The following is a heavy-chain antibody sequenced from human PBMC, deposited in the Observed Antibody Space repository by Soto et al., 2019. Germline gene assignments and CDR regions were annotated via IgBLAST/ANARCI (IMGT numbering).Heavy chain of an antibody. CDR1: GFTFSSYG. Sequence: GGSLRLSCAASGFTFSSYGMHWVRQAPGKGLEWVAVISYDGSNKYYADSVKGRFTISRDNSKNTLYLQMNSLRAEDTAVYYCAKEGDYDFWSGSQAPLDYWGQGTLVTVSS. D-gene: IGHD3-3*01. V-gene: IGHV3-30*18. J-gene: IGHJ4*02. CDR2: ISYDGSNK. CDR3: AKEGDYDFWSGSQAPLDY.